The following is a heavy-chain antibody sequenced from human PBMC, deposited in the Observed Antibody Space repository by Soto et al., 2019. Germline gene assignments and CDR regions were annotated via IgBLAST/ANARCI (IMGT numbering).Heavy chain of an antibody. V-gene: IGHV4-39*01. CDR3: ARSIVQSKGYIDY. Sequence: PSETLSLTCTVSGGSISSSSYYWGWIRQPPGKGLEWIGSIYYSGSTYYNPSLKSRVTISVDTSKNQFSLKLSSVTAADTAVYYCARSIVQSKGYIDYWGQGTLVTVSS. CDR2: IYYSGST. J-gene: IGHJ4*02. CDR1: GGSISSSSYY. D-gene: IGHD2-2*02.